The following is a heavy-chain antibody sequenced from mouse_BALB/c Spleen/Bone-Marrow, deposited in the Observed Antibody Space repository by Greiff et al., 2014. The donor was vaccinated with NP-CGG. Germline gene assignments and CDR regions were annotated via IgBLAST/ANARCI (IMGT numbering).Heavy chain of an antibody. J-gene: IGHJ2*01. V-gene: IGHV1-9*01. D-gene: IGHD2-14*01. CDR2: ILPGSGST. CDR3: ARRKNRYDGYFDY. Sequence: QVQLKESGTELMKPGASMKVSCKATGYTFSSYWIEWVKQRPGHGLEWIGEILPGSGSTNYNEKFKGKATFTADTSSKTAYMQLSSLTSEDSAVYYCARRKNRYDGYFDYWGQGTPLTVSS. CDR1: GYTFSSYW.